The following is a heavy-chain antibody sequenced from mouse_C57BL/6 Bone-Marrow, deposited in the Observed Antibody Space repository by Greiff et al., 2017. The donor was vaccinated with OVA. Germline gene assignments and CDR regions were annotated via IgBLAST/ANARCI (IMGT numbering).Heavy chain of an antibody. Sequence: QVQLQQPGAELVMPGASVKLSCKASGYTFTSYWMPWVKQRPGQGLEWIGEIDPSDSYTNYNQKFKGKSTLTVDKSSSTAYMQLSSLTSEDSAVYYCALPSWFAYWGQGTLVTVSA. CDR2: IDPSDSYT. CDR1: GYTFTSYW. V-gene: IGHV1-69*01. J-gene: IGHJ3*01. CDR3: ALPSWFAY.